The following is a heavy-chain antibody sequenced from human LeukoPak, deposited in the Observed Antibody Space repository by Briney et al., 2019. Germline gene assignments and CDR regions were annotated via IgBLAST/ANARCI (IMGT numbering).Heavy chain of an antibody. J-gene: IGHJ4*02. CDR3: ARAPYYDFWSGYEYDY. Sequence: PSETLSLTCAVYGGSFSGYYWSWIRQPPGKGLEWIGEINHSGSTNYNPSLKSRVTISVDTSKNQFSLKLSSVTAADTAVYYCARAPYYDFWSGYEYDYWGQGTLVTVSS. CDR2: INHSGST. V-gene: IGHV4-34*01. CDR1: GGSFSGYY. D-gene: IGHD3-3*01.